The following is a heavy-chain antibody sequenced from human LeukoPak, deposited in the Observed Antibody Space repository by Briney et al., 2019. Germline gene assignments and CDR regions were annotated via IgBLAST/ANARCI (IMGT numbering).Heavy chain of an antibody. J-gene: IGHJ4*02. Sequence: PGGSLRLSCAASGFTFSSYAMHWVRQAPGKGLEWVAVIWYDGSNKYYADSVKGRFTISRDNSKNTLYLQMNSLRAEDTAVYYCARDFYFGYSYGVFDYWGQGTLVTVSS. CDR1: GFTFSSYA. V-gene: IGHV3-33*08. CDR3: ARDFYFGYSYGVFDY. D-gene: IGHD5-18*01. CDR2: IWYDGSNK.